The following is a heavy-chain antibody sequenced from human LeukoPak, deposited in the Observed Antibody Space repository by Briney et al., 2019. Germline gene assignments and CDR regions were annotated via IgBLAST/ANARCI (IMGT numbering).Heavy chain of an antibody. D-gene: IGHD1-26*01. Sequence: ASVKVSCKASGYTFTDYYMHWVRQAPGQGLEWMGWINPSSGGTNYAQKFQGRVTMTRDTSISTAYMELSRLRSDDTAVYYCARGREGSFDYWGQGTLVTVSS. J-gene: IGHJ4*02. CDR1: GYTFTDYY. V-gene: IGHV1-2*02. CDR2: INPSSGGT. CDR3: ARGREGSFDY.